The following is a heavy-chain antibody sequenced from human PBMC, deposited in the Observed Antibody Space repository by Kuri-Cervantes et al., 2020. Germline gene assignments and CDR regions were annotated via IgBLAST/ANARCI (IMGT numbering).Heavy chain of an antibody. Sequence: ASVKVSCKASGYTFTSYDINWVRPATGQGLEWMGWMNPNSGNTGYAQKFQGRVTMTRNTSISTAYMELSSLRSEDTAVYYCARGLSVEWELLYAFDIWGQGTMVTVSS. CDR2: MNPNSGNT. V-gene: IGHV1-8*01. CDR3: ARGLSVEWELLYAFDI. CDR1: GYTFTSYD. D-gene: IGHD1-26*01. J-gene: IGHJ3*02.